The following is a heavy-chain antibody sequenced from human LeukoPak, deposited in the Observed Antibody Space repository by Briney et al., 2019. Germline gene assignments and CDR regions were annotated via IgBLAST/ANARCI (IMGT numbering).Heavy chain of an antibody. CDR2: ISSSSSYI. Sequence: GGSLRLSCAASGFTFSSYSMNWVRQAPGKGLEWVSSISSSSSYIYYADSVKGRFTISRDNAKNSLYLQMNSLRAEDTAVYYCAGGIIAAAGRFDYWGQGTLVTVSS. J-gene: IGHJ4*02. D-gene: IGHD6-13*01. CDR3: AGGIIAAAGRFDY. CDR1: GFTFSSYS. V-gene: IGHV3-21*04.